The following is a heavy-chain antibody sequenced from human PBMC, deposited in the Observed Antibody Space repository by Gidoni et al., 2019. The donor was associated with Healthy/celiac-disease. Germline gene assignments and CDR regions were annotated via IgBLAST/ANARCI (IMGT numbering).Heavy chain of an antibody. J-gene: IGHJ4*02. CDR3: TTDTVFTIFGVGTYYFDY. V-gene: IGHV3-15*07. CDR2: IKSKTDGGTT. CDR1: GFTFSNAW. Sequence: EVQLVESGGGLVKPGGSLRLSCAASGFTFSNAWMNWVRQAPGKGLEWVGRIKSKTDGGTTDYAAPVKGRFTISRDDSKNTLYLQMNSLKTEDTAVYYCTTDTVFTIFGVGTYYFDYWGQGTLVTVSS. D-gene: IGHD3-3*01.